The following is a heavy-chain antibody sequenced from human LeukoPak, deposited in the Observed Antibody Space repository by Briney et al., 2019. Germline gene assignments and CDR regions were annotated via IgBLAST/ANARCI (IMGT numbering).Heavy chain of an antibody. Sequence: WASVKVSCKASGYTFTSYYMHWVQQAPGQGLEWMGIINPSGGSTNYAQKFQGRVTMTRDTSTSTVYMELSSLRSEDTAVYYCARDDNSGYFYGAGGYWGQGTLVTVSS. CDR1: GYTFTSYY. CDR3: ARDDNSGYFYGAGGY. V-gene: IGHV1-46*01. J-gene: IGHJ4*02. CDR2: INPSGGST. D-gene: IGHD3-22*01.